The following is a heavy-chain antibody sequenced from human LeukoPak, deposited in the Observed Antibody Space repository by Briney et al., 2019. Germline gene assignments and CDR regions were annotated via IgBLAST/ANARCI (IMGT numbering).Heavy chain of an antibody. D-gene: IGHD4-23*01. Sequence: PGGSLRLSCAAPGFTVSSNYMSWVRQAPGKGLEWVSVIYSGGSTYYADSVKGRFTTSRDNSKNTLYLQMNSLRAEDTAVYYCARGYLIGHYGGPYYFDYWGQGTLVTVSS. CDR1: GFTVSSNY. V-gene: IGHV3-53*01. J-gene: IGHJ4*02. CDR2: IYSGGST. CDR3: ARGYLIGHYGGPYYFDY.